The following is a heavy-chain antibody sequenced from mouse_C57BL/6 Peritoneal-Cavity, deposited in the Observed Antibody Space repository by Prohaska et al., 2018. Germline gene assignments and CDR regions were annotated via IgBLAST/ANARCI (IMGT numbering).Heavy chain of an antibody. D-gene: IGHD2-5*01. Sequence: EVKLEESGGGLVQPGGSMKLSCVDSGLTFSNYWMNWVRQSPEKGLEWVAQLRLKSDNYATHDAEAVKGMFTISRDDSKSCVYLQMNNLRAEDTGIYYWTGTYYSNSEFAYLGQGTLVTVSA. CDR1: GLTFSNYW. J-gene: IGHJ3*01. CDR2: LRLKSDNYAT. V-gene: IGHV6-3*01. CDR3: TGTYYSNSEFAY.